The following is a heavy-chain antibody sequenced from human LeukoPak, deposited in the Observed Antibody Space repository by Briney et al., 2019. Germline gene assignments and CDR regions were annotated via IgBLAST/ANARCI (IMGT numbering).Heavy chain of an antibody. D-gene: IGHD3-22*01. Sequence: GASVKVSCKASGGTFSSYAISWVRQAPGQGLEWMGGIIPIFGTANYAQKFQGRVTITADESTSTAYMELSSLRSEDTAVYYCARARRYDSSGYYDYWGQGTLVTVSS. CDR3: ARARRYDSSGYYDY. J-gene: IGHJ4*02. V-gene: IGHV1-69*13. CDR2: IIPIFGTA. CDR1: GGTFSSYA.